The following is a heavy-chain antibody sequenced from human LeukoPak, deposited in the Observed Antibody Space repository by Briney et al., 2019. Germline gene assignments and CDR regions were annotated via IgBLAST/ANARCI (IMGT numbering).Heavy chain of an antibody. CDR2: IWYDGSNK. V-gene: IGHV3-33*06. CDR1: GFTFSSYG. D-gene: IGHD6-6*01. CDR3: AKDLVRSSSIIDY. Sequence: PGRSLRLSCAASGFTFSSYGMHWVRQAPGKGLEWVAVIWYDGSNKYYADSVKGRFTISRDNSKNTLYLQMNSLRAEDTAVYYCAKDLVRSSSIIDYWGPGTLVTVSS. J-gene: IGHJ4*02.